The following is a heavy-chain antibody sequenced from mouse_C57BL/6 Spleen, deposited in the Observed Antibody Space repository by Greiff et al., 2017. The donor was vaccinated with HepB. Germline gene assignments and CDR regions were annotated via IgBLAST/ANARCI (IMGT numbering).Heavy chain of an antibody. V-gene: IGHV1-63*01. J-gene: IGHJ2*01. CDR2: IYPGGGYT. CDR3: ARTAQATGYFDY. CDR1: GYTFTNYW. D-gene: IGHD3-2*02. Sequence: VQLQQSGAELVRPGTSVKMSCKASGYTFTNYWIGWAKQRPGHGLEWIGDIYPGGGYTNHNEKFKGKATLTADKSSSTAYMQFSSLTSEDSAIYYCARTAQATGYFDYWGQGTTLTVSS.